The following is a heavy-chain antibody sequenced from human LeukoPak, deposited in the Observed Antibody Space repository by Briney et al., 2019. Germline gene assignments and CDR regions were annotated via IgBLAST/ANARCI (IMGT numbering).Heavy chain of an antibody. Sequence: PGGSLRLSCAASGFTFSSYGMHWVRQAPGKGLEWVTVIWFDGNNKYYTDSVKGRFTLSRDNSKNTLYLQMNSLRAEDTAMYYCARGDYGDAPGAFHIWGQGTMVTVSS. V-gene: IGHV3-33*01. J-gene: IGHJ3*02. CDR1: GFTFSSYG. D-gene: IGHD4-17*01. CDR2: IWFDGNNK. CDR3: ARGDYGDAPGAFHI.